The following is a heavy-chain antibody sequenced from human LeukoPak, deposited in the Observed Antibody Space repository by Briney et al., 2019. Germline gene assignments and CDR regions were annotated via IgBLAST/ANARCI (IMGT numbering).Heavy chain of an antibody. CDR2: ISYDGSNK. D-gene: IGHD1-26*01. J-gene: IGHJ4*02. CDR1: GFTFSSYA. V-gene: IGHV3-30-3*01. Sequence: GGSLRLPCAASGFTFSSYAMHWVRQAPGKGLEWVAVISYDGSNKYYADSVKGRFTISRDNSKNTLYLQMNSLRAEDTAVYYCARTTLQEWELPTYYFDYWGQGTLVTVSS. CDR3: ARTTLQEWELPTYYFDY.